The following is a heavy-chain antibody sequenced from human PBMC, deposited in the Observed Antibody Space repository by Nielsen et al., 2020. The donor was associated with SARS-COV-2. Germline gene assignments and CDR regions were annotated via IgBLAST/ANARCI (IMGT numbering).Heavy chain of an antibody. CDR1: GYSFTSYW. CDR2: IYPGDSDT. CDR3: ASHGSMVRGSQRAFDI. J-gene: IGHJ3*02. V-gene: IGHV5-51*01. Sequence: GESLKISCKGSGYSFTSYWIGWVRQMPGKGLEWMGIIYPGDSDTRYSPSFQGQVTISADKSISTAYLQWSSLKASDTAMYYCASHGSMVRGSQRAFDIWGQGTMVTVSS. D-gene: IGHD3-10*01.